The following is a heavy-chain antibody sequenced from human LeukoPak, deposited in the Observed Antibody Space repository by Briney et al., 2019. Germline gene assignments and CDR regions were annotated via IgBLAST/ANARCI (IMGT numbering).Heavy chain of an antibody. V-gene: IGHV3-23*01. D-gene: IGHD2-15*01. Sequence: SGGSLRLSCAASGFTFSSYWMHWVRQAPGKGLEWVSAISGSGGSTYYADSVKGRFTISRDNSKNTLYLQMSSLRAEDTAVYYCARDCSGDNCYSRSDAFDIWGQGTMVTVSS. CDR1: GFTFSSYW. CDR3: ARDCSGDNCYSRSDAFDI. J-gene: IGHJ3*02. CDR2: ISGSGGST.